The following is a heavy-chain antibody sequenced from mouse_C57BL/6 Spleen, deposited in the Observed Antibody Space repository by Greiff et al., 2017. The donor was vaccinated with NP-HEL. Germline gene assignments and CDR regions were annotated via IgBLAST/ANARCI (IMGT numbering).Heavy chain of an antibody. D-gene: IGHD1-1*01. V-gene: IGHV1-76*01. J-gene: IGHJ4*01. CDR1: GYTFTDYY. Sequence: QVQLQQSGAELVRPGASVKLSCKASGYTFTDYYINWVKQRPGQGLEWIARIYPGSGNTYYNEKFKGKATLTAEKSSSTAYMQLSSLTSEDSAVYFCARGGSSYVSYAMDYWGQGTSVTVSS. CDR3: ARGGSSYVSYAMDY. CDR2: IYPGSGNT.